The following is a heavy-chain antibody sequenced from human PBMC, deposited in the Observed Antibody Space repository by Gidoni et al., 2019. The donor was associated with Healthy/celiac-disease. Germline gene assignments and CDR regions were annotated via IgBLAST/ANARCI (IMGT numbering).Heavy chain of an antibody. CDR3: ARQASSGWYAESIDY. V-gene: IGHV4-39*01. Sequence: QLQLQESGPGMVKPSETLSLTCTVSGGSISSSSYYWGWTRQPPGKGLEWIGSIYYSGSTYYNPSLKSRVTISVDTSKTQFSLKLSSVTAADTAVYYCARQASSGWYAESIDYWGQGTLVTVSS. D-gene: IGHD6-19*01. CDR1: GGSISSSSYY. CDR2: IYYSGST. J-gene: IGHJ4*02.